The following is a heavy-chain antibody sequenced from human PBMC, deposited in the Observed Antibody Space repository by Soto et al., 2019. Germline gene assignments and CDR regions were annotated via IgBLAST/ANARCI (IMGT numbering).Heavy chain of an antibody. CDR1: GVAISSGDYY. CDR3: ARASPVVTDV. CDR2: LYYSGST. J-gene: IGHJ6*02. Sequence: QVQLQESGPGLVKPSQTLSLTCTVSGVAISSGDYYWSWIRQPPGKGLEWIGYLYYSGSTYYNPSLKSRVTISGDTSKNQCSLKLSSVTAADTAVYYCARASPVVTDVCGQGTTVTVSS. D-gene: IGHD5-18*01. V-gene: IGHV4-30-4*01.